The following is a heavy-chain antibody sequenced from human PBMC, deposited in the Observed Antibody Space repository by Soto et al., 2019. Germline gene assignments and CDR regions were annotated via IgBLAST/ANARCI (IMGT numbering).Heavy chain of an antibody. CDR1: GGSISSGGYC. J-gene: IGHJ3*02. CDR3: ARHANRNYYDAFDI. Sequence: SETLSLTCAVSGGSISSGGYCWSWIRQPPGKGLEWIGYIYHSGSTYYNPSLKSRVTISVDRSKNQFSLKLTSVTAADTAVYYCARHANRNYYDAFDIWGQRTMVTVS. V-gene: IGHV4-30-2*01. D-gene: IGHD2-8*01. CDR2: IYHSGST.